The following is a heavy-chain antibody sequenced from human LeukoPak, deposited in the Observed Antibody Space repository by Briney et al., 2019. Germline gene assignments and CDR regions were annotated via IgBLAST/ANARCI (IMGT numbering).Heavy chain of an antibody. CDR1: GGSFSGYC. V-gene: IGHV4-34*01. CDR3: TRGKPETVFDS. J-gene: IGHJ4*01. Sequence: NPSETLSLTCSVYGGSFSGYCWSWIRQPPGKGLEWIGEINHSGSTNYNPSLRTRVTISLDRSKGQFSLKLTSVTAADTAVYYCTRGKPETVFDSWGRGTLVTVSS. CDR2: INHSGST.